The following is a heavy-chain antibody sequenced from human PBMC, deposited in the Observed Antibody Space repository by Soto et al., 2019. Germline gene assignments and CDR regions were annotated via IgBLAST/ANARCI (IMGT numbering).Heavy chain of an antibody. CDR3: ARWDYGDYARFDY. J-gene: IGHJ4*02. Sequence: QVQLVQSGAEVKKPGASVKVSCKASGYTFTSHDINWVRQATGQGLEWMGWMNPNSGNTGYAQKFRGRVTMTRNTSISTAYMELTSLRSEDTAVYYCARWDYGDYARFDYWGQGTLVTVSS. V-gene: IGHV1-8*01. D-gene: IGHD4-17*01. CDR1: GYTFTSHD. CDR2: MNPNSGNT.